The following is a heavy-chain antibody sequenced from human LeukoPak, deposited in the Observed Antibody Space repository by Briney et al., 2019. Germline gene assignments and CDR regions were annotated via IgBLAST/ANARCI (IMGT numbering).Heavy chain of an antibody. J-gene: IGHJ5*02. CDR2: IDPNSGGT. CDR1: GYTFTGYY. CDR3: ARGLRDTAMVYDWFDP. Sequence: ASVKVSCKASGYTFTGYYMHWVRQAPGQGLEWMGWIDPNSGGTNYGQKFQGRVTMTRDTSISTAYMELSRLRSDDTAVYYCARGLRDTAMVYDWFDPWGQGTLVTVSS. D-gene: IGHD5-18*01. V-gene: IGHV1-2*02.